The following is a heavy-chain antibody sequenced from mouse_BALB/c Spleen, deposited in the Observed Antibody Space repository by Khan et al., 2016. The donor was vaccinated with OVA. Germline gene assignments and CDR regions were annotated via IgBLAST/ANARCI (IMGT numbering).Heavy chain of an antibody. J-gene: IGHJ3*01. V-gene: IGHV1S137*01. CDR3: VRGSVNSRFAY. Sequence: VQLKQSGAELVRPGVSVKISCKGSGCTFTDFAMHWVKQSHAKSLEWIGVISTYYGYATNNQKFKGKATMTVDKSSSTAYMELDRLTSEDSAISYCVRGSVNSRFAYWGQGTLVTGSA. D-gene: IGHD1-3*01. CDR2: ISTYYGYA. CDR1: GCTFTDFA.